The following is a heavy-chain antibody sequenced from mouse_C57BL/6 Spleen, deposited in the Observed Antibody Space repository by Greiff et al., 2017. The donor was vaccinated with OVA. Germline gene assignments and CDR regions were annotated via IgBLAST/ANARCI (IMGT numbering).Heavy chain of an antibody. Sequence: VQLQQSGAELVRPGSSVKMSCKTSGYTFTSYGINWVKQRPGQGLEWIGYIYIGNGYTEYNEKFKGKATLTSDTSSSTAYMQPSSLTSEDSAIDFCAGSLYDCGSSYCWYFEVWGTGTAGTVSS. CDR3: AGSLYDCGSSYCWYFEV. J-gene: IGHJ1*03. V-gene: IGHV1-58*01. CDR2: IYIGNGYT. D-gene: IGHD1-1*01. CDR1: GYTFTSYG.